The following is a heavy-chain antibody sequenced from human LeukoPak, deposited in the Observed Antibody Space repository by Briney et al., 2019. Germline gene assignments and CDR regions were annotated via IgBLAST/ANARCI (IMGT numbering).Heavy chain of an antibody. Sequence: GGSLRLSCAASGFTFSSYGMHWVRQAPGKGLEWVTFIRSDGSNKYYADSVKGRFTISRDNSKNTLYLQMNSLRAEDTAVYYCANHPLYYYGSGFFDYWGQGTLVTVSS. D-gene: IGHD3-10*01. V-gene: IGHV3-30*02. CDR1: GFTFSSYG. CDR2: IRSDGSNK. J-gene: IGHJ4*02. CDR3: ANHPLYYYGSGFFDY.